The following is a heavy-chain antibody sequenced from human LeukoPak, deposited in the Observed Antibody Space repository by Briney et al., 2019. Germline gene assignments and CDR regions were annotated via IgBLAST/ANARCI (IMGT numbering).Heavy chain of an antibody. CDR3: XXXXXGYNSRNRMSALDV. D-gene: IGHD5-24*01. Sequence: GGSLRLSCAGSGFTFSDFHVHWVRQAPGKGLEWVSSISSTGGYIYYAASLQGRFTVSRDNVKNSLYLQMNSLRAEDTAVHFXXXXXXGYNSRNRMSALDVWGQGTMVTVSA. CDR1: GFTFSDFH. V-gene: IGHV3-21*01. J-gene: IGHJ3*01. CDR2: ISSTGGYI.